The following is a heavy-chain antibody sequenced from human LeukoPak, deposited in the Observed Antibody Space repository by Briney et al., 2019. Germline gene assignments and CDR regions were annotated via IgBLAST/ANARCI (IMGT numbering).Heavy chain of an antibody. V-gene: IGHV3-23*01. Sequence: GGSLRLSCAGSGFTFSSYWMSWVRQAPGKGLEWVSGIGASGGSTYYADSVKGRFTISRDNSKNTLYLQMNSLRTEDTAVYYCAKAEGYDILTGLDYWGQGTLVTVSS. CDR2: IGASGGST. CDR1: GFTFSSYW. D-gene: IGHD3-9*01. J-gene: IGHJ4*02. CDR3: AKAEGYDILTGLDY.